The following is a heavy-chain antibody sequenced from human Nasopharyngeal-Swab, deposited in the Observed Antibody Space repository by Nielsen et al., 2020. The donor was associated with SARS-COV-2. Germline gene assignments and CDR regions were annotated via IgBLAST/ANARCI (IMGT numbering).Heavy chain of an antibody. Sequence: LRLSCTVSGGSISSGGYYWSWIRQHPGKGLEWIGYIYYSGSTYYNPSLKSRVSISVDTSKNQFSLKLSSVTAADTAVYYCARVGASGYYFDDYWGQGTLVTVSS. V-gene: IGHV4-31*03. CDR1: GGSISSGGYY. CDR2: IYYSGST. D-gene: IGHD3-22*01. CDR3: ARVGASGYYFDDY. J-gene: IGHJ4*02.